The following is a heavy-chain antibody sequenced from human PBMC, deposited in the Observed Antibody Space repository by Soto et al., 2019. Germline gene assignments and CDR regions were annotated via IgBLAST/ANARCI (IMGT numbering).Heavy chain of an antibody. D-gene: IGHD4-4*01. J-gene: IGHJ4*02. CDR1: GFTFNAYA. CDR2: IGGSGGNR. CDR3: ARVASDYINSVDH. Sequence: EVQLLESGGDLVQPGGSLRLSCAASGFTFNAYAMTWVRQAPGKGLEWVSAIGGSGGNRYYAASVKGRFTISIDNSKDTVDLQMSSLRVEDTAVYYCARVASDYINSVDHWGQGILVTVSS. V-gene: IGHV3-23*01.